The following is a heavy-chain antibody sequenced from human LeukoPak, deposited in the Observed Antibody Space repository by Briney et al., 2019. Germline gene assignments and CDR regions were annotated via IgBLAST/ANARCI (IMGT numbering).Heavy chain of an antibody. J-gene: IGHJ4*02. CDR3: AKHGDTAMWLDY. D-gene: IGHD5-18*01. Sequence: PGGSLRLSCAASGFTFSNYVMSWVRQAPGKGLEWVSGICGSGGSIYYAGSVKGRFNISRDSSKNTLNLQMNSLRAEDTAVYYCAKHGDTAMWLDYWGQGTLVTVSS. CDR1: GFTFSNYV. V-gene: IGHV3-23*01. CDR2: ICGSGGSI.